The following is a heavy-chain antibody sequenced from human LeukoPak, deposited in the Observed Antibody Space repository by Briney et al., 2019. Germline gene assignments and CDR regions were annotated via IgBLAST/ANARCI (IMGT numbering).Heavy chain of an antibody. CDR1: GYTLTGYH. Sequence: ASVKVSCKASGYTLTGYHMHWVRQAPGQGLEWMGWLNPKSGSTNYAQKFRGRVTMTRDTSINTAYMERSRLRSDDTAVYYCARDQDMILFGGVIAASDYWGQGTLVTVSS. V-gene: IGHV1-2*02. CDR3: ARDQDMILFGGVIAASDY. J-gene: IGHJ4*02. D-gene: IGHD3-16*02. CDR2: LNPKSGST.